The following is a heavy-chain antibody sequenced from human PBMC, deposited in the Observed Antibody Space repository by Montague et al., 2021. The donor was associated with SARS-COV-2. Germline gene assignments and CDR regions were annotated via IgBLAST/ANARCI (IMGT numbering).Heavy chain of an antibody. CDR1: GVSVNNYY. V-gene: IGHV4-59*02. CDR3: VRDFYDTSDCFQGTFDV. J-gene: IGHJ3*01. D-gene: IGHD3-22*01. Sequence: SETLSLTCSVSGVSVNNYYWAWIRQTPEKGLEWIGYIYYTGSTNYNPSLRDRITISIDTSENQFSLKLRSVTPADTAVYYCVRDFYDTSDCFQGTFDVWGHGTVVSVSS. CDR2: IYYTGST.